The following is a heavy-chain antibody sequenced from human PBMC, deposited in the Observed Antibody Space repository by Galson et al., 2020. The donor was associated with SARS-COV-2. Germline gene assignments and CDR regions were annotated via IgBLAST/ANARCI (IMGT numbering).Heavy chain of an antibody. J-gene: IGHJ3*02. Sequence: SETLSLTCTVSGGSISSYYWSWIRQPPGKGLEWIGYIYYSGSTNYNPSLKSRVTISVDTSKNQFSLKLSSVTAADTAVYYCAGAPTVEHIVVGEGHDAFDIWGQGTMVTVSS. CDR3: AGAPTVEHIVVGEGHDAFDI. V-gene: IGHV4-59*13. CDR1: GGSISSYY. CDR2: IYYSGST. D-gene: IGHD2-21*01.